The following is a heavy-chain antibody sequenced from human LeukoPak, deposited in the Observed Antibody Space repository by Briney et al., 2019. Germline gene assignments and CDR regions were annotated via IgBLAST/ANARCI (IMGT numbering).Heavy chain of an antibody. J-gene: IGHJ4*02. D-gene: IGHD6-6*01. V-gene: IGHV3-72*01. Sequence: GGSLRLSCAASGFTFSNAWMTWVRQAPGKGLEWVGRSRDKGNRYTTAYAASVRGRFTISRDDSKNSLYLQMNSLKIEDTAVYYCTRLGIAPRDFDYWGQGTLVTVSS. CDR2: SRDKGNRYTT. CDR1: GFTFSNAW. CDR3: TRLGIAPRDFDY.